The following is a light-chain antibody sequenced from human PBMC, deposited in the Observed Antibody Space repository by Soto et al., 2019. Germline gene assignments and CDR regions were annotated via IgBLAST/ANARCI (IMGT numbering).Light chain of an antibody. CDR3: SSYTSSSTLV. V-gene: IGLV2-14*01. CDR2: DVS. CDR1: SSDVGGYNY. J-gene: IGLJ1*01. Sequence: QSALTQPASVSGSPGQSITISCTGTSSDVGGYNYVSWYQQHPGKAPKLMIYDVSNRPSGVSNRVSGSKSGNTAALTISGLQDEDEGDYYCSSYTSSSTLVFGTGTRLTVL.